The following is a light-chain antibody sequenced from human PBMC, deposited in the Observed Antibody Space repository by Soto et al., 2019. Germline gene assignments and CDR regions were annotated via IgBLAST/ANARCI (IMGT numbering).Light chain of an antibody. Sequence: QSALTQPASVSGSPGQSITISCTGTSSDIGAYNYVSWYQQHPGKAPKLMIYGVTNRPSGVSNRFSGSKSGNTASLTISGLQAEDEADYYCSSYTTSSTRGFGGGTKLPVL. CDR3: SSYTTSSTRG. CDR2: GVT. V-gene: IGLV2-14*01. J-gene: IGLJ2*01. CDR1: SSDIGAYNY.